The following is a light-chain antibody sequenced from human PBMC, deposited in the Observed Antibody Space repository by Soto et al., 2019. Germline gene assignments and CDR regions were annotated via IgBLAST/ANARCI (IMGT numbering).Light chain of an antibody. V-gene: IGLV2-14*01. J-gene: IGLJ1*01. CDR1: SSDVGGYNY. CDR3: SSYTSRDTLV. Sequence: QFALTQPASVSGSPGQSITISCTGTSSDVGGYNYVSWYQQHPDKAPKLIICEVINRPSGVSNRFSGSKSGNTASLTISGLQAEDEADYYCSSYTSRDTLVFGTGTKVTVL. CDR2: EVI.